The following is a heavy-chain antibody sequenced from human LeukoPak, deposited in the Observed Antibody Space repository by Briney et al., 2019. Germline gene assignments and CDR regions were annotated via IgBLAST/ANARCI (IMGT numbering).Heavy chain of an antibody. CDR1: GFTFSSYS. CDR3: ARGGYSSSWSHY. Sequence: PGGSLRLSCAASGFTFSSYSMSWVRQAPGKGLEWVSSISSSSSYIYYADSVKGRFTISRDNAKNSLYLQMNSLRAEDTAVYYCARGGYSSSWSHYWGQGTLVTVSS. J-gene: IGHJ4*02. V-gene: IGHV3-21*01. CDR2: ISSSSSYI. D-gene: IGHD6-13*01.